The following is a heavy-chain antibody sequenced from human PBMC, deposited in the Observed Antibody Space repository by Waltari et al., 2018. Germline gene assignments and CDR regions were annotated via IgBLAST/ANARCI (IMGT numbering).Heavy chain of an antibody. D-gene: IGHD1-1*01. CDR2: ISYDVSNK. CDR3: AKRDWNDGYGMDV. CDR1: GVTFSTYG. Sequence: QVKMVESGGGVVQPGRSLRLSCAASGVTFSTYGIHRVSRAPGKGLEWVAVISYDVSNKYYADSVKGRFTISRDNSKNTLYLQMNSLRAEDTAVYYCAKRDWNDGYGMDVWGQGTTVTVSS. V-gene: IGHV3-30*18. J-gene: IGHJ6*02.